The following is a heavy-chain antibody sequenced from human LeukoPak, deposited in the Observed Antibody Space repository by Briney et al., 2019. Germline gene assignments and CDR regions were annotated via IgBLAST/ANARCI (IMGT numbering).Heavy chain of an antibody. V-gene: IGHV3-21*01. CDR2: ISSSSSYI. J-gene: IGHJ4*02. Sequence: GGSLRLSCAASGFTFSSYSMNWVRQAPGKGLEWVSSISSSSSYISYADSVKGRFTISRDNAKNSLYLQMNSLRAEDTAVYYCARDRGNSFGWGQGTLVTVSS. D-gene: IGHD4-23*01. CDR1: GFTFSSYS. CDR3: ARDRGNSFG.